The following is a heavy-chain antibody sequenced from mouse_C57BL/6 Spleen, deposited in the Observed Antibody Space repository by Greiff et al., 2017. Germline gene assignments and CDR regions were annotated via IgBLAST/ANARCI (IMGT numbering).Heavy chain of an antibody. V-gene: IGHV5-17*01. CDR2: ISSGSSTI. CDR1: GFTFSDYG. Sequence: EVQRVESGGGLVKPGGSLKLSCAASGFTFSDYGMHWVRQAPEKGLEWVAYISSGSSTIYYADTVKGRFTISRDNAKNTLFLQMTSLRSEDTAMYYCARPDYYGSDAMDYWGQGTSVTVSS. D-gene: IGHD1-1*01. CDR3: ARPDYYGSDAMDY. J-gene: IGHJ4*01.